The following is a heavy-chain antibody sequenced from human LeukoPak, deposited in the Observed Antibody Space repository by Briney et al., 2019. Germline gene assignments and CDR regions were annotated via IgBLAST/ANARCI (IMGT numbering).Heavy chain of an antibody. CDR3: ASRTVVTIVGYYYYYYGMDV. CDR1: GFTFSNYW. V-gene: IGHV3-7*05. Sequence: GGSLRLSCAASGFTFSNYWMSWVRQAPGKGLEWVAFIKEDGSEKYYVDSVKGRFTISRENAKNSLYLQMNSLRAEDTAVYYCASRTVVTIVGYYYYYYGMDVWGQGTTATVSS. J-gene: IGHJ6*02. CDR2: IKEDGSEK. D-gene: IGHD4-23*01.